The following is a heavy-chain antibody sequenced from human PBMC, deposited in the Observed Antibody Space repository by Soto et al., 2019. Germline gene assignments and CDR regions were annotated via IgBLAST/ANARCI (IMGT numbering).Heavy chain of an antibody. CDR1: GFTFSSYA. CDR3: AKVRTQEPYYYYYGMDV. D-gene: IGHD1-26*01. V-gene: IGHV3-23*01. J-gene: IGHJ6*02. CDR2: ISGGGSST. Sequence: GGSLRLSCAASGFTFSSYAMCWVRQAPGKGLEWVSSISGGGSSTYYADSVKGRFAISRDNSRNTLYLQMNSLRVEDTAAYFCAKVRTQEPYYYYYGMDVWGQGTTVTVSS.